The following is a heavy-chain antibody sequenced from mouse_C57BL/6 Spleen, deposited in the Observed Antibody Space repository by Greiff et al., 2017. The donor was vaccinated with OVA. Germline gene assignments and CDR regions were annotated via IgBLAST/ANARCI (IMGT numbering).Heavy chain of an antibody. D-gene: IGHD1-1*01. J-gene: IGHJ2*01. CDR3: ARGATVVAPDY. Sequence: QVQLQQPGAELVMPGASVKLSCKASGYTFTSYWMHWVKQRPGQGLEWIGEIDPSDSYTNYNQKFKGKSTLPVDKSSSTAYMQLSSLTSEDSAVYYCARGATVVAPDYWGQGTTLTVSS. CDR1: GYTFTSYW. CDR2: IDPSDSYT. V-gene: IGHV1-69*01.